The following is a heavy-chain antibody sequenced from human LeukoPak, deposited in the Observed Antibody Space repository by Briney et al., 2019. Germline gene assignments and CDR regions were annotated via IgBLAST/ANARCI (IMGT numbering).Heavy chain of an antibody. J-gene: IGHJ6*03. Sequence: GGSLRLSCAASGFTFSTYNMNWVRQAPGKGLEWVSSITSSSTYIYYADSVKGRFTISRDNARNSLYLQMNSLRAEDTAVYYCARDPYSGGYGDYYYYYMDLWGQGTTVTISS. CDR1: GFTFSTYN. D-gene: IGHD1-26*01. CDR3: ARDPYSGGYGDYYYYYMDL. V-gene: IGHV3-21*01. CDR2: ITSSSTYI.